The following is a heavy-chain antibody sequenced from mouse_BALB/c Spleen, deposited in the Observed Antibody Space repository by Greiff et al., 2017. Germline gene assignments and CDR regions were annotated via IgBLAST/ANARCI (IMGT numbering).Heavy chain of an antibody. CDR1: GYAFSSSW. J-gene: IGHJ3*01. CDR3: ASRDWDVGFAY. D-gene: IGHD4-1*01. Sequence: VQLQQSGPELVKPGASVKISCKASGYAFSSSWMNWVKQRPGQGLEWIGRIYPGDGDTNYNGKFKGKATLTADKSSSTAYMQLSSLTSVDSAVYFCASRDWDVGFAYWGQGTLVTVSA. V-gene: IGHV1-82*01. CDR2: IYPGDGDT.